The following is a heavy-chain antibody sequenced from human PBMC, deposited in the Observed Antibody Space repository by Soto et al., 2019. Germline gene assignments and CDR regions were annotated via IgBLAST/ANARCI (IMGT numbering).Heavy chain of an antibody. CDR3: AKEFQWELHAFDI. D-gene: IGHD1-26*01. Sequence: QVQLVESGGGVVQPGRSLRLSCAASGFTFSTYGMHWVRQAPGKGLEWVAVMGNDGITTFYADSVKGRFTNSRDNSKNTLFLQMNSLRADDTAVYYCAKEFQWELHAFDICGQGTMVTVSS. CDR2: MGNDGITT. V-gene: IGHV3-30*18. J-gene: IGHJ3*02. CDR1: GFTFSTYG.